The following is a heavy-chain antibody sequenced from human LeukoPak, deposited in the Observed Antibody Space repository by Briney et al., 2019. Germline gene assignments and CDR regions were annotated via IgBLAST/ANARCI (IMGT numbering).Heavy chain of an antibody. D-gene: IGHD3-22*01. CDR1: GFTFSSYA. V-gene: IGHV3-23*01. CDR3: AKAPDSITMIREH. J-gene: IGHJ1*01. CDR2: ISGSGGST. Sequence: GGSLGLSCAASGFTFSSYAMSWVRQAPGKGLEWVSAISGSGGSTYYADSVKGRFTISRDNSKNTLYLQMNSLRAEDTAVYYCAKAPDSITMIREHWGQGTLVTVSS.